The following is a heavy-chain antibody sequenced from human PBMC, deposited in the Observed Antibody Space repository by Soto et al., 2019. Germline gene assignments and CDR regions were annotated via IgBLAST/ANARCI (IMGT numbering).Heavy chain of an antibody. CDR3: ANYDAAAGGGVYYYYYGMDV. D-gene: IGHD6-13*01. Sequence: QVQLVQSGAEVKKPGSSVKVSCKASGGTFSSYAISWVRQAPGQGLEWMGGIIPIFGTANYAQKFQVRVTITADESTSTAYMELSSLRSEDTAVYYCANYDAAAGGGVYYYYYGMDVWGQGTTVTVSS. V-gene: IGHV1-69*01. CDR1: GGTFSSYA. CDR2: IIPIFGTA. J-gene: IGHJ6*02.